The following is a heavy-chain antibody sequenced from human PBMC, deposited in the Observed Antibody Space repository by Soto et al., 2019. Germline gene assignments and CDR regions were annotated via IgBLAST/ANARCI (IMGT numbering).Heavy chain of an antibody. CDR1: GGSISSYY. J-gene: IGHJ2*01. V-gene: IGHV4-59*08. CDR3: ASLTPSGGSSWYPAWYIDL. D-gene: IGHD6-13*01. CDR2: IYYSWSN. Sequence: QVQLQESGPGLVKPSETLSLTCTVSGGSISSYYWSWIRQPPGKGLEWIGYIYYSWSNNYNPPLTSRVAISVETSKNQFSLKLSSVTAADTAVYYCASLTPSGGSSWYPAWYIDLWGRRTRVTVSS.